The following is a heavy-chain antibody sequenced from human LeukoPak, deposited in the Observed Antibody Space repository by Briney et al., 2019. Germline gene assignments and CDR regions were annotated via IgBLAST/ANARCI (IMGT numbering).Heavy chain of an antibody. CDR3: ARRIVVVPAAILYFDY. D-gene: IGHD2-2*01. CDR2: ISGSGGST. Sequence: GGSLRLSCAASGFTFSSYAMSWVRQAPGKRLEWVSAISGSGGSTYYADSVKGRFTISRDNSKNTLYLQMNSLRAEDTAVYYCARRIVVVPAAILYFDYWGQGTLVTVSS. J-gene: IGHJ4*02. CDR1: GFTFSSYA. V-gene: IGHV3-23*01.